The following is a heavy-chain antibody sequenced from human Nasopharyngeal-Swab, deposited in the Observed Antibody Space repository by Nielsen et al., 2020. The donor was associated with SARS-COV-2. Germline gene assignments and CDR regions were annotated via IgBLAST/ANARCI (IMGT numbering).Heavy chain of an antibody. CDR2: ISYDGSNK. V-gene: IGHV3-30-3*01. J-gene: IGHJ4*02. CDR1: GFTFSSYA. CDR3: ARLKYDFWNGPPEDY. D-gene: IGHD3-3*01. Sequence: GESLKISCAASGFTFSSYAMHWVRQAPGKGLEWVAVISYDGSNKYYADSVKGRFTISRDNSKNTLYLQMNSLRAEDTAVYYCARLKYDFWNGPPEDYWGQGTLVTVSS.